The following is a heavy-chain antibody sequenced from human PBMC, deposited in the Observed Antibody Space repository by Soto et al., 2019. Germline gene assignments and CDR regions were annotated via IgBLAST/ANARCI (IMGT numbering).Heavy chain of an antibody. J-gene: IGHJ2*01. CDR3: ARESHDILTGPPWVWYFDL. D-gene: IGHD3-9*01. CDR1: GGSFSGYY. Sequence: QVQLQQWGAGPLRPLETLSLTCGVSGGSFSGYYWAWIRQSPGKGLEWIGEINDRGSINYNPSLKSRVSISGDTSKNHDSLNLRSVNAADTAVYYCARESHDILTGPPWVWYFDLWGRGTLVTVSS. V-gene: IGHV4-34*01. CDR2: INDRGSI.